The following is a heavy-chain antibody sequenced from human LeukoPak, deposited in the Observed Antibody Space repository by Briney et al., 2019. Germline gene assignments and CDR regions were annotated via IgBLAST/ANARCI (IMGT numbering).Heavy chain of an antibody. Sequence: SETLSLTCTVSGGSISNYYWSWIRQPPGKGLEWIGYIYYSGSTNYNPSLKSRVTISVDTSKNQFSLKLSSVTAADTAIYYCARNPFFDSGGFYYDFDYWGQGTLVTVSS. D-gene: IGHD3-22*01. V-gene: IGHV4-59*08. CDR3: ARNPFFDSGGFYYDFDY. CDR1: GGSISNYY. CDR2: IYYSGST. J-gene: IGHJ4*02.